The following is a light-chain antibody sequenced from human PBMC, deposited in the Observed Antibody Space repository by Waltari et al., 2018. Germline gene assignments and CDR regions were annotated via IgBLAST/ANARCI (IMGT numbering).Light chain of an antibody. J-gene: IGKJ3*01. V-gene: IGKV1-9*01. Sequence: DMQLTQSPSFLSASVGHSVPITYRASQGLTTYFAWYQQKTGKAPKLLIYDASTLQGGVPSRFSGSGSGTEFTLTISSLQPEDFATYYCQQLNNYPFTFGPGTKVHIK. CDR3: QQLNNYPFT. CDR1: QGLTTY. CDR2: DAS.